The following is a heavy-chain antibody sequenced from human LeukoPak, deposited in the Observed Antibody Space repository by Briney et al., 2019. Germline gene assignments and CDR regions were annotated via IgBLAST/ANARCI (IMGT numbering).Heavy chain of an antibody. CDR2: ISGSGGST. CDR1: GFTISSYS. J-gene: IGHJ4*02. D-gene: IGHD6-13*01. Sequence: GGSLRLSCAASGFTISSYSMNWVRQAPGKGLEWVSAISGSGGSTYYADSVKGRFTISRDNSKNTLYLQMNSLRAEDTAVYYCAKDYKAAGTTPREDYWGQGTLVTVSS. V-gene: IGHV3-23*01. CDR3: AKDYKAAGTTPREDY.